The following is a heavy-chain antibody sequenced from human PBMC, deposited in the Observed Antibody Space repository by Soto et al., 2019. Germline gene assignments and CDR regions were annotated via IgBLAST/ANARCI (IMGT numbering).Heavy chain of an antibody. CDR3: ARDRPYYYGSGSNNWFDP. V-gene: IGHV4-59*12. Sequence: SETLSLTCTVSDDSSSNYKWSWIRQPPGRRLEWIGYIDSNGGTSYNPSLQSRVTISIDTSTNQFSLKLSSVTAADTAVYYCARDRPYYYGSGSNNWFDPWGQGTLVTVSS. CDR2: IDSNGGT. D-gene: IGHD3-10*01. J-gene: IGHJ5*02. CDR1: DDSSSNYK.